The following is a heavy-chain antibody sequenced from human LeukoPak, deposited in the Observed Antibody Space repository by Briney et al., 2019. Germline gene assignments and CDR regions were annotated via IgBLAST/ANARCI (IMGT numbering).Heavy chain of an antibody. CDR2: IYTSGST. CDR3: ARGGYSGYDFGFGFDP. Sequence: SETLSLTCTVAGGSISSGSYYWSWIRQPAGKGLEWIGRIYTSGSTNYNPSLKSRVTISVDTSKNQFSLKLSSATAADTAVYYCARGGYSGYDFGFGFDPWGQGTLVTVSS. J-gene: IGHJ5*02. V-gene: IGHV4-61*02. CDR1: GGSISSGSYY. D-gene: IGHD5-12*01.